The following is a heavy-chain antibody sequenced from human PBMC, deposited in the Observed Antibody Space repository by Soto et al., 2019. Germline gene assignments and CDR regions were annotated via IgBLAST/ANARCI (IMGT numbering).Heavy chain of an antibody. CDR3: TASSWTGAGLDF. V-gene: IGHV1-8*01. D-gene: IGHD6-13*01. J-gene: IGHJ4*01. Sequence: ASVKVSCKASGYTFTSWDVYWVRQAAGQGLEWMGYMNPRSGNTGYEQKFQGRLTMTRDTSISTAYMELSSLTSDDTAVYYCTASSWTGAGLDFWGQGTPVTVSS. CDR2: MNPRSGNT. CDR1: GYTFTSWD.